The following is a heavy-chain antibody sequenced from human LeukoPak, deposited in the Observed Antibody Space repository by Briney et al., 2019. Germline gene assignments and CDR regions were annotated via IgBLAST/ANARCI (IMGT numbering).Heavy chain of an antibody. J-gene: IGHJ4*02. V-gene: IGHV1-69*13. Sequence: SVKVSCKASGGTFSSYAISWVRQAPGQGLEWMGGIIPTFGTANYAQKFQGRVTITADESTSTAYMELSSLRSEDTAVYYCARGETYYYDCSGYYRYWGQGTLVTVSS. D-gene: IGHD3-22*01. CDR2: IIPTFGTA. CDR1: GGTFSSYA. CDR3: ARGETYYYDCSGYYRY.